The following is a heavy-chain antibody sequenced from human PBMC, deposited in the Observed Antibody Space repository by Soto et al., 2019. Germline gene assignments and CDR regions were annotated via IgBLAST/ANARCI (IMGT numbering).Heavy chain of an antibody. CDR3: ARVEYSSSSGYYYGMDV. CDR1: GYSFTSYW. D-gene: IGHD6-6*01. V-gene: IGHV5-10-1*01. Sequence: PGESLKISCKGSGYSFTSYWISWVRQMPGKGLEWMGRIDPSDSYTNYSPSFQGHVTISADKSISTAYLQWSSLKASDTAMYYCARVEYSSSSGYYYGMDVCGQGTTVTVSS. J-gene: IGHJ6*02. CDR2: IDPSDSYT.